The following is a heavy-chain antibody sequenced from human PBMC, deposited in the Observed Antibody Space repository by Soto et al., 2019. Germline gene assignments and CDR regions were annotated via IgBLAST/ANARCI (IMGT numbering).Heavy chain of an antibody. Sequence: SLRLSCEASGFTFSGYVMSWVRQAPGKGLEWVSSISANGAATYYADSVKGRFTISRDNSKNTLYLQMNSLRAEDTAIYYCAKDRSSSGATVRFDPWGQGTLVTVSS. CDR1: GFTFSGYV. D-gene: IGHD1-26*01. CDR2: ISANGAAT. CDR3: AKDRSSSGATVRFDP. J-gene: IGHJ5*02. V-gene: IGHV3-23*01.